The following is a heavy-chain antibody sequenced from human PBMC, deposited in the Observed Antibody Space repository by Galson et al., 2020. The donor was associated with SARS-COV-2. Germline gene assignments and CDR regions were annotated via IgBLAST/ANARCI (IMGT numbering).Heavy chain of an antibody. D-gene: IGHD3-3*01. V-gene: IGHV3-49*04. Sequence: TGGSLRLSCTASGFTFGDYAMSWVRQAPGKGLEWVGFIRSKAYGGTTEYAASVKGRFTISRDDSKSIAYLQMNSLKTEDTAVYYCTRDDFWRGDYSYWGQGTLVTVSS. CDR2: IRSKAYGGTT. CDR3: TRDDFWRGDYSY. CDR1: GFTFGDYA. J-gene: IGHJ4*02.